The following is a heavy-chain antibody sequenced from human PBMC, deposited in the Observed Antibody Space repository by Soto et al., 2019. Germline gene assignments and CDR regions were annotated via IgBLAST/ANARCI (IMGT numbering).Heavy chain of an antibody. CDR2: IWYDGSNK. J-gene: IGHJ4*02. V-gene: IGHV3-33*01. Sequence: GGSLRLSCAASGFTFSSYGMHWVRQAPGKGLEWVAVIWYDGSNKYYADSVKGRFTISRDNSKNTLYLQMNSLRAEDTAVYYCARDRMSYDSSGYLYYFDYWGQGTLVTVSS. CDR3: ARDRMSYDSSGYLYYFDY. D-gene: IGHD3-22*01. CDR1: GFTFSSYG.